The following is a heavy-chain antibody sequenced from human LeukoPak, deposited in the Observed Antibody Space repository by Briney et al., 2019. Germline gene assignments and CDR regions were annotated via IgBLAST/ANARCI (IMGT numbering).Heavy chain of an antibody. Sequence: SETLSLTCAVYGGSFSGYYWSWIRQPPGKGLEWIGEINHSGSTNYNPSLKSRVTISVDTSKNQFSLKLSSVTAADTVVYYCAREGEGCSTTSCYYFDYWGQGTLVTVSS. D-gene: IGHD2-2*01. J-gene: IGHJ4*02. CDR1: GGSFSGYY. CDR2: INHSGST. V-gene: IGHV4-34*01. CDR3: AREGEGCSTTSCYYFDY.